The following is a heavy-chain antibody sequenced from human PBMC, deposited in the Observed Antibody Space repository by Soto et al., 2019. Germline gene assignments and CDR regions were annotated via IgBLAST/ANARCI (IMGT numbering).Heavy chain of an antibody. Sequence: TLSLTCAVYGGSFSGYYWTWIRQPPGKGLEWIGEINHSGTINFNPSLKSRLTISLDTSKKHFSLKLSSVTDADTAAYYCARADRTLVTSYSLDVWGQGTTVTVSS. CDR1: GGSFSGYY. CDR2: INHSGTI. CDR3: ARADRTLVTSYSLDV. V-gene: IGHV4-34*01. D-gene: IGHD2-21*02. J-gene: IGHJ6*02.